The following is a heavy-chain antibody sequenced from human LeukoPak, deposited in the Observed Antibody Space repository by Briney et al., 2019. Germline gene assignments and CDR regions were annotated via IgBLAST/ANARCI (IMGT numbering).Heavy chain of an antibody. CDR1: GFTFSSYW. J-gene: IGHJ4*02. V-gene: IGHV3-74*01. Sequence: GGSLRLSCAASGFTFSSYWMHWVRQAPGKGLVWVSRINSDGSSTRYADSVKGRFTISRDNSKNTLYLQMNSLTDEDTAVYYCARDLSGSYMSDYWGQGTLVTVSS. CDR2: INSDGSST. D-gene: IGHD3-10*01. CDR3: ARDLSGSYMSDY.